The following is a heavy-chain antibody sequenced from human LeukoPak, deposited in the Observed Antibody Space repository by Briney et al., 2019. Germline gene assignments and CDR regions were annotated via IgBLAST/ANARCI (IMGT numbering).Heavy chain of an antibody. V-gene: IGHV3-21*01. CDR1: GFTFSSCS. CDR3: ARDTEPLYSSGCHDY. D-gene: IGHD6-19*01. Sequence: GGSLRLSCAASGFTFSSCSMNWVRQAPGKGLEWVSSISSSSSYIYYADSVKGRFTISRDNAKNSLYLQMNSLRAEDTAVYYCARDTEPLYSSGCHDYWGQGTLVTVSS. J-gene: IGHJ4*02. CDR2: ISSSSSYI.